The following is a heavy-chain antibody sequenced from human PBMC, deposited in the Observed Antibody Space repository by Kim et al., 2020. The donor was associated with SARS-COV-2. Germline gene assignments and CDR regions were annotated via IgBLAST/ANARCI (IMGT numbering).Heavy chain of an antibody. CDR3: ATESFFGVVIYALYF. Sequence: ASVKVSCKVSGYTLTELSMHWVRQTPGKGLEWMGSFDPQYGETIYAQKFQGRVTMTEDTSTDTAYLELSSLRSEDTAVYYCATESFFGVVIYALYFRGQGTLVTVSS. CDR2: FDPQYGET. CDR1: GYTLTELS. V-gene: IGHV1-24*01. D-gene: IGHD3-3*01. J-gene: IGHJ4*02.